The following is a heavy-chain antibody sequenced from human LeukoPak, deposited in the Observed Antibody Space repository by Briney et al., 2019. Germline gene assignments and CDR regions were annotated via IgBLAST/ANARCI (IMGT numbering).Heavy chain of an antibody. V-gene: IGHV4-59*01. CDR2: ISYSGGT. CDR3: ARQKLYFAPPMGFDY. CDR1: GGSISSYY. Sequence: SETLTLTCTVSGGSISSYYWSWLRQPPGKELEWIGDISYSGGTIYKDSLKGRVTISVDTSKNQFSLKVNSVTAADTAVYYCARQKLYFAPPMGFDYWGQGSLVTVSS. D-gene: IGHD3-9*01. J-gene: IGHJ4*02.